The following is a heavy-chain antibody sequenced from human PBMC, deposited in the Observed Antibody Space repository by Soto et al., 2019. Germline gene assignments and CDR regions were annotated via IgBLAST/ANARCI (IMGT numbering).Heavy chain of an antibody. CDR3: AKDYEDIVLIVNDTTTGAF. Sequence: PGGPLRLARFSTSVDFSSVAMRRAPPGTRKGLEWVSAISGSGGSTYYADSVKGRFTISRDNSKNTLYLQMNSLRAEDTAVYYCAKDYEDIVLIVNDTTTGAF. D-gene: IGHD2-8*01. V-gene: IGHV3-23*01. CDR2: ISGSGGST. CDR1: SVDFSSVA. J-gene: IGHJ3*01.